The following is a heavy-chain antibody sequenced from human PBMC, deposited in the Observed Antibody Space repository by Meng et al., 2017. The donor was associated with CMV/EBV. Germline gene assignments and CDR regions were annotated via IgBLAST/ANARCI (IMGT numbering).Heavy chain of an antibody. CDR3: ARRGYSSRNWFDP. CDR1: GYTFTSYD. J-gene: IGHJ5*02. V-gene: IGHV1-8*03. Sequence: ASVKVSCKASGYTFTSYDINWVRQATGQGREWMGWMNPNSGNTGYAQKFQGRVTITRNTSISTAYMELSSLRSEDTAVYYCARRGYSSRNWFDPWGQGTLVTVSS. D-gene: IGHD6-19*01. CDR2: MNPNSGNT.